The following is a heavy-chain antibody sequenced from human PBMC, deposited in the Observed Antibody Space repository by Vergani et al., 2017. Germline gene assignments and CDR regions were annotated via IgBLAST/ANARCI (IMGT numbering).Heavy chain of an antibody. D-gene: IGHD3-22*01. Sequence: VQLVESGGGVVQPGGSLRLSCAASGFTFNIYAMSWVRQAPGKGLEWVSTITYNGGRTYYADSVTGRFTISRDNSKNTLFLQLNTLRDEDTGVYYCAKYYNIMGALHYWGQGTLVAVSS. J-gene: IGHJ4*02. V-gene: IGHV3-23*04. CDR3: AKYYNIMGALHY. CDR1: GFTFNIYA. CDR2: ITYNGGRT.